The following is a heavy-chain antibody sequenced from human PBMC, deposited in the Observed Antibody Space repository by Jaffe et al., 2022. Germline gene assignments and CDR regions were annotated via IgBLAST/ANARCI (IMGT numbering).Heavy chain of an antibody. Sequence: EVQLLESGGGLVQPGGSLRLSCETSGFTFLNYAVTWVRQVPGKGLEWVSSINPGGVTTYYADSVKGRFTISRDNSRHISHLQMNSLRAEDTAIYYCAKDRTEWEVLMGFDVWGRGTMVTVSS. CDR1: GFTFLNYA. J-gene: IGHJ3*01. V-gene: IGHV3-23*01. CDR3: AKDRTEWEVLMGFDV. D-gene: IGHD1-26*01. CDR2: INPGGVTT.